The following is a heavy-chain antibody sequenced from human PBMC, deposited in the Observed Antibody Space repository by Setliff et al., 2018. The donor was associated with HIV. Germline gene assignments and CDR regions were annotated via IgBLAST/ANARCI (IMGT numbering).Heavy chain of an antibody. J-gene: IGHJ4*02. D-gene: IGHD3-9*01. CDR2: INPNSGGT. CDR3: AREHDTLTGYSFDY. Sequence: GASVKVSCKASGDTFTDYYFHWLRQAPGQGLEWMGRINPNSGGTNYAQKFRGRVTMTRDTSASTAYMELSSLRSEDTAVYYCAREHDTLTGYSFDYWGQGTLVTVSS. V-gene: IGHV1-2*06. CDR1: GDTFTDYY.